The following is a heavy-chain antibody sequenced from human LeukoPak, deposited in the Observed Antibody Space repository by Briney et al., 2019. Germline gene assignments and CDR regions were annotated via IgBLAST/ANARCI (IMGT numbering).Heavy chain of an antibody. J-gene: IGHJ6*03. CDR3: ARYSPYYYYYMDV. Sequence: PGGSLRLSCAASGFTFSDYYMSWIRQAPGKGLEWVSYISSSGSTIYYADSVKGRFTISRDNAKNSLYLQMNSLRAEDTAVYYCARYSPYYYYYMDVWGKGTTVTVSS. D-gene: IGHD2-15*01. CDR2: ISSSGSTI. V-gene: IGHV3-11*01. CDR1: GFTFSDYY.